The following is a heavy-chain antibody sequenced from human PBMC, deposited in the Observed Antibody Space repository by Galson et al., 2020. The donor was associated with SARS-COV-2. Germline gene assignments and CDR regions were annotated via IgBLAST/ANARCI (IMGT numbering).Heavy chain of an antibody. CDR1: GGSISSYY. D-gene: IGHD3-10*01. V-gene: IGHV4-59*01. CDR2: IYYSGST. CDR3: ARERSEGRWFGEDAFDI. Sequence: SETLSLTCTVSGGSISSYYWSWIRQPPGKGLEWIGYIYYSGSTNYNPSLKSRVTISVDTSKNQFSLKLSSVTAADTAVYYCARERSEGRWFGEDAFDIWGQGTMVTVSS. J-gene: IGHJ3*02.